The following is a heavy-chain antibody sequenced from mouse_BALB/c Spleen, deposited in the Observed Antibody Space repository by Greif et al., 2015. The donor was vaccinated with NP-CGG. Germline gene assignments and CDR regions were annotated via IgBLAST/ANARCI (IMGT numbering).Heavy chain of an antibody. Sequence: EVQLQQSGAELVKPGASVKLSCTASGFNINDTYMHWVKQRPEQGLEWIGRIDPANGNTKYDPMFQGKATITADTSSNTAYLQLSSLTSEDTAAYYCAEGLRDWGQGTTLTVSS. CDR2: IDPANGNT. CDR3: AEGLRD. D-gene: IGHD2-4*01. J-gene: IGHJ2*01. V-gene: IGHV14-3*02. CDR1: GFNINDTY.